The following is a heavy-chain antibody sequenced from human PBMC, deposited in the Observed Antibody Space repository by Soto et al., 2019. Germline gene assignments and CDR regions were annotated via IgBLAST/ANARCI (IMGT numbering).Heavy chain of an antibody. Sequence: QVQLQESGPGLVEPSQTLSLTCSVSGGSISSGDYYWSWIRQPPGKGLEWIGYMFYVGATYYNPSLKSRVTISVDTSKNQFSLKLISVTAAETAVYHCARVVRFCSSPSCRGRNWFDPWGQGTLVTVTS. J-gene: IGHJ5*02. CDR1: GGSISSGDYY. D-gene: IGHD2-2*01. CDR3: ARVVRFCSSPSCRGRNWFDP. V-gene: IGHV4-30-4*01. CDR2: MFYVGAT.